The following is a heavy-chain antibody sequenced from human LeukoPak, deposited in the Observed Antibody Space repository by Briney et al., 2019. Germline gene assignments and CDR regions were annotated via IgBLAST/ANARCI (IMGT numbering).Heavy chain of an antibody. J-gene: IGHJ4*02. V-gene: IGHV3-21*01. CDR1: GFTFSSCS. D-gene: IGHD6-13*01. Sequence: PGGSLRLSCAASGFTFSSCSMNWVRQAPGKGLEWVSSISSSSSYIYYADSVKGRFTISRDNAKNSLYLQMNSLRAEDTAVYYCAREHSSWYGYDYWGQGTLVTVSS. CDR3: AREHSSWYGYDY. CDR2: ISSSSSYI.